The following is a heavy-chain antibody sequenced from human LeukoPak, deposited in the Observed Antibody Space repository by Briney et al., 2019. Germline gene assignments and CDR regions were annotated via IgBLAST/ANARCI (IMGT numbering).Heavy chain of an antibody. D-gene: IGHD3-16*01. J-gene: IGHJ3*01. CDR3: ARRWVYDKRAFDA. V-gene: IGHV4-59*08. CDR1: GGSISGTYY. CDR2: IYYTGTT. Sequence: SETLSLACTVSGGSISGTYYWSWIRQPPGKGLEWIGYIYYTGTTDSNPSLKSRVTISLDTSKNQFSLNLSSVTAADTAVYYCARRWVYDKRAFDAWGQGTMVTVSS.